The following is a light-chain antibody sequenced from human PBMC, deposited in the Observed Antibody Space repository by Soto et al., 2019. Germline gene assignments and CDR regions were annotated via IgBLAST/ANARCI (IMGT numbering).Light chain of an antibody. V-gene: IGKV1-39*01. J-gene: IGKJ1*01. CDR2: AAS. Sequence: DFQLTKSPSCLSASLGDRFTITCRASQSISSYLNWYQQKPGKAPNFLIYAASNLQSGVPSRFSGSGSGTVFTLTISSLQPEDFATYYCQQSYCSPQTCGQGTKVDIK. CDR1: QSISSY. CDR3: QQSYCSPQT.